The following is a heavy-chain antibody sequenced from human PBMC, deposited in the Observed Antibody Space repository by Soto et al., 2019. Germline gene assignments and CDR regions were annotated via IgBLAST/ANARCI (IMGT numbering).Heavy chain of an antibody. CDR2: ISYTGSS. CDR1: GCSVDRGAYY. Sequence: SETLSLICTVSGCSVDRGAYYWHWIRQPPEESLEWIGYISYTGSSYYNPSFKSRVAISVDVSQYQYSLLLRFVTAADTSVYYCARGRGVREYSYGLSEIWGPGTMVTVSS. D-gene: IGHD5-18*01. CDR3: ARGRGVREYSYGLSEI. V-gene: IGHV4-30-4*01. J-gene: IGHJ3*02.